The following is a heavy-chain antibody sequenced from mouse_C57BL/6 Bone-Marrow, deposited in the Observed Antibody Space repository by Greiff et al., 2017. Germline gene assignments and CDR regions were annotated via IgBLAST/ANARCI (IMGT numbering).Heavy chain of an antibody. CDR1: GFTFSDAW. CDR2: IRNKANNHAT. D-gene: IGHD1-1*01. J-gene: IGHJ1*03. Sequence: EVKVEESGGGLVQPGGSMKLSCAASGFTFSDAWMDWVRPSPETGLEWVAEIRNKANNHATYYAESVKGRFTISRDDSKSSVYLQMNSLRAEDTGIYYGTRRYYGKDWYFDVWGTGTTVTVSS. V-gene: IGHV6-6*01. CDR3: TRRYYGKDWYFDV.